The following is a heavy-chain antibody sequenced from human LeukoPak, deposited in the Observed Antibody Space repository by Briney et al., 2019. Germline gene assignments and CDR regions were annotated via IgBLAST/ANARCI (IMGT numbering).Heavy chain of an antibody. Sequence: PGGSLRLSCAASGLTFSNYVMNWVRQAPGKGLEWVSDISGSGGSTYYADSVKGRFTISRDNSKNMLYLQMNSLRAEDTAVYFCAKRTDAFDIWGQGTMVTVSS. CDR3: AKRTDAFDI. CDR1: GLTFSNYV. V-gene: IGHV3-23*01. J-gene: IGHJ3*02. CDR2: ISGSGGST.